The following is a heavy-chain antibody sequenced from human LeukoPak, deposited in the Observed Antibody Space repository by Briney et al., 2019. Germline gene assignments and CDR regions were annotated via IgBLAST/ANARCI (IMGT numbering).Heavy chain of an antibody. CDR1: GGSMSSNY. Sequence: PSETLSLTCTVSGGSMSSNYWSCIRQPAGEGLEWIGRMHTSGNTNYNPSLKSRVTMSLDTSKNQVSLKLSSVTAADTAVYYCARFHVHGYNSGLDLWGRGTLVTVSS. D-gene: IGHD5-18*01. CDR2: MHTSGNT. J-gene: IGHJ2*01. V-gene: IGHV4-4*07. CDR3: ARFHVHGYNSGLDL.